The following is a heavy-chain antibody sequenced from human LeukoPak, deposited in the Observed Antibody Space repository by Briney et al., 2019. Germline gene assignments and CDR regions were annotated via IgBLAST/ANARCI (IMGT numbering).Heavy chain of an antibody. CDR3: TTPPD. V-gene: IGHV3-15*01. CDR1: GITIRSAC. Sequence: GGSLRLSCEASGITIRSACMSWVRQPPGKGLEYVARIKSESDGGTTDHAAPVKGRFTITRDDSKNTLYLQMNSLTIEDTAVYYCTTPPDWGQGTLVTVSP. J-gene: IGHJ4*02. CDR2: IKSESDGGTT.